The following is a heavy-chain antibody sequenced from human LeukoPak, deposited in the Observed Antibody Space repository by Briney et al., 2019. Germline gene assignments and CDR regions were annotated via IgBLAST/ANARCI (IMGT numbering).Heavy chain of an antibody. Sequence: GGSLRLSCAASGFTFSSYWMHWVRQAPGKGLVWVSRINSDGSSTNYADSVKGRFTISRDNAKNTLYLQMNSLRAEDTAVYYCARDSLPMAVTGPFDHWGQGALVTVSS. J-gene: IGHJ4*02. CDR2: INSDGSST. V-gene: IGHV3-74*01. CDR1: GFTFSSYW. D-gene: IGHD6-19*01. CDR3: ARDSLPMAVTGPFDH.